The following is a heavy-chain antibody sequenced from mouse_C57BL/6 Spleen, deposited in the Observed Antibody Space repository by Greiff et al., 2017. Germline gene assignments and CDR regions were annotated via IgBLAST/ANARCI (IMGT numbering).Heavy chain of an antibody. CDR3: TTGSYFDY. J-gene: IGHJ2*01. V-gene: IGHV14-4*01. CDR2: IDPENGDT. Sequence: VQLQQSGAELVRPGASVKLSCTASGFNIKDDYMHWVKLRPEQGLEWIGWIDPENGDTEYASKFQGKATITADTSSNTAYLQLSSLTSEDTAVYYCTTGSYFDYWGQGTTLTVSS. CDR1: GFNIKDDY.